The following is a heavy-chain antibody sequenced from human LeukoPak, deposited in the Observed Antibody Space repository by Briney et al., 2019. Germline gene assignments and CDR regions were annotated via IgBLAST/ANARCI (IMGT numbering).Heavy chain of an antibody. CDR3: AKDRTVGASYWYFDL. D-gene: IGHD1-26*01. J-gene: IGHJ2*01. V-gene: IGHV3-7*01. CDR1: GFTFSSYW. CDR2: IKQDGSEK. Sequence: GGSLRLSCAASGFTFSSYWMSWVRQAPGKGLEWVANIKQDGSEKYYVDSVKGRFTISRDNAKNSLYLQMNSLRAEDTAVYYCAKDRTVGASYWYFDLWGRGTLVTVSS.